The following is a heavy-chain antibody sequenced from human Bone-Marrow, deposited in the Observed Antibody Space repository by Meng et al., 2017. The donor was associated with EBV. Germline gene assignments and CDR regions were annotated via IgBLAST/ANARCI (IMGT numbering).Heavy chain of an antibody. V-gene: IGHV4-34*01. Sequence: QWAPGLLWAAESLSLTCAMYGGAFRGSDWSPIRQPPWKGREGIGEINLGGNTNFNPSLKSPVAISVDTSKNHFSLKVNSVTAAYTAVDYCATWNNNGWYYGYWGQGTLVTVSS. CDR2: INLGGNT. D-gene: IGHD6-19*01. CDR3: ATWNNNGWYYGY. J-gene: IGHJ4*01. CDR1: GGAFRGSD.